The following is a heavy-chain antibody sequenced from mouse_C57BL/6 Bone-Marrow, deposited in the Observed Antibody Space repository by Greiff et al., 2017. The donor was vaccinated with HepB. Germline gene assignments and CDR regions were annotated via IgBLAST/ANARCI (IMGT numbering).Heavy chain of an antibody. J-gene: IGHJ3*01. D-gene: IGHD2-3*01. Sequence: EVQLQQSGPELVKPGASVKIPCKASGYTFTDYNMDWVKQSHGKSLEWIGDINPNNGGTIYNQKFKGKATLTVDKSSSTAYMLLSSLTSEDSAVYFCARGDGEFAYWGQGTLVTVSA. CDR1: GYTFTDYN. CDR2: INPNNGGT. CDR3: ARGDGEFAY. V-gene: IGHV1-18*01.